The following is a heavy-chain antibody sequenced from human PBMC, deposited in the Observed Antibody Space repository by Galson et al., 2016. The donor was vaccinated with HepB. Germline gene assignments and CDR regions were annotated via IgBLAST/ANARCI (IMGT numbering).Heavy chain of an antibody. Sequence: LVKPTQTLTLTCTFSGFSLSTSGMSVGWIRQPPGKGLEWIGYIYYKGTTYYNPSLKSRVSISVATSKNQFSLKLSSVTAADTALYFCARYDSGTFDAFYSWGHGAIVTASS. CDR3: ARYDSGTFDAFYS. CDR1: GFSLSTSGMS. D-gene: IGHD3-22*01. CDR2: IYYKGTT. V-gene: IGHV4-30-4*01. J-gene: IGHJ3*02.